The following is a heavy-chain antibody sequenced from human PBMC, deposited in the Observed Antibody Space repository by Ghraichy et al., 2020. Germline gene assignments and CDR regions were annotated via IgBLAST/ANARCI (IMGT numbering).Heavy chain of an antibody. CDR3: AKEAAAGNSYFNDY. V-gene: IGHV3-23*01. CDR1: GFTFSSYA. D-gene: IGHD6-13*01. J-gene: IGHJ4*02. CDR2: ISGSTGRI. Sequence: GGSLRLSCAASGFTFSSYAMSWVRQAPGKGLEWVSTISGSTGRIHYADSVKGRFTISRDNSKNTLYVQMNSLRAEDTAVYYCAKEAAAGNSYFNDYWGQETQVTVSS.